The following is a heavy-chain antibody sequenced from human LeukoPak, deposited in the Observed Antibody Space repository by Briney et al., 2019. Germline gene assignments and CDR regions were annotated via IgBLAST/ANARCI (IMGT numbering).Heavy chain of an antibody. D-gene: IGHD4-17*01. CDR2: IKQDGSEK. J-gene: IGHJ4*02. V-gene: IGHV3-7*01. CDR1: GFTFTTYA. CDR3: GTTVTTGRRY. Sequence: PGGSLRLSCAASGFTFTTYAMHWVRQAPGKGLEWVANIKQDGSEKYYMDSVKGRFTISRDNAKNSLYLQMNSLRAEDTAVYYCGTTVTTGRRYWGQGTLVTVSS.